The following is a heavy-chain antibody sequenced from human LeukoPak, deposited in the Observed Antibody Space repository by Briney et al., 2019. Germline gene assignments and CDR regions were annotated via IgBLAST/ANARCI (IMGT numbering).Heavy chain of an antibody. CDR3: ARDTSRSGYSGYDYLGAYYDY. D-gene: IGHD5-12*01. CDR2: ISAYNGNT. Sequence: ASVKVSFKASGYTFTSYGISWVRQAPGQGLEWMGWISAYNGNTNYAQKLQGRVTMTTDTSTSTAYMELRSLRSDDTAVYYCARDTSRSGYSGYDYLGAYYDYWGQGTLVTVSS. J-gene: IGHJ4*02. CDR1: GYTFTSYG. V-gene: IGHV1-18*04.